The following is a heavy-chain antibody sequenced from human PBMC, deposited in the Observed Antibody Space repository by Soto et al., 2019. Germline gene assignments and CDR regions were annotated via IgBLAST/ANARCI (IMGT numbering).Heavy chain of an antibody. CDR1: GGSISSYY. J-gene: IGHJ4*02. CDR3: ARIGFYGSGSYYYDY. CDR2: IYYSGST. Sequence: SETLSLTCTVSGGSISSYYWSWIRQPPGKGLEWIGYIYYSGSTNYNHSLTSRVTISVDTSKNPFSLKRSSVTAADPAVYYCARIGFYGSGSYYYDYWGQGTLVTVSS. V-gene: IGHV4-59*01. D-gene: IGHD3-10*01.